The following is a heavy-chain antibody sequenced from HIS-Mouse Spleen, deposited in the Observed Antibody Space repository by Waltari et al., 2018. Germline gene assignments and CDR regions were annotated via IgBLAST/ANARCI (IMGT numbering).Heavy chain of an antibody. J-gene: IGHJ4*02. Sequence: QVQLVASGGGVVKPGGSLRLSCASAVFTFSSYAMHWVRQAPGKGLEWVAVISYDGSNKYYADSVKGRFTISRDNSKNTLYLQMNSLRAEDTAVYYCARGFVDTAMVDYWGQGTLVTVSS. D-gene: IGHD5-18*01. CDR1: VFTFSSYA. CDR2: ISYDGSNK. CDR3: ARGFVDTAMVDY. V-gene: IGHV3-30-3*01.